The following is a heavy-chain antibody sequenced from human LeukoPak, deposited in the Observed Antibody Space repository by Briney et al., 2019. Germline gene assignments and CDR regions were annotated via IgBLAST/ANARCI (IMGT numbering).Heavy chain of an antibody. CDR3: AREGSGNSLGNSGSSPPDAFDI. V-gene: IGHV1-2*02. D-gene: IGHD1-26*01. CDR1: GYTFTGYY. Sequence: ASVKVSCKASGYTFTGYYMHWVRQAPGQGLVWMRWINPNSGGTNYAQKFQGRGTMTRDTSISTAYMELSRLRSDDTAVYYCAREGSGNSLGNSGSSPPDAFDIWGQGTMVTVSS. J-gene: IGHJ3*02. CDR2: INPNSGGT.